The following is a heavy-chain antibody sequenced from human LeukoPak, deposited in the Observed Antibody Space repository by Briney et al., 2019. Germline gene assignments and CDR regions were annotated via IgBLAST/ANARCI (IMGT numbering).Heavy chain of an antibody. D-gene: IGHD2-2*01. V-gene: IGHV4-30-4*02. J-gene: IGHJ6*03. Sequence: KPSETLSLTCTVSGGSISSGDYYWSWIRQPPGKVLEWIGYIYYSGSTYYKPSLKSRVTISVDRSKNQFSLKLSSVTATDTAVYYCAREKIVVVPTAAYYMDVWGKGTTVTVSS. CDR1: GGSISSGDYY. CDR2: IYYSGST. CDR3: AREKIVVVPTAAYYMDV.